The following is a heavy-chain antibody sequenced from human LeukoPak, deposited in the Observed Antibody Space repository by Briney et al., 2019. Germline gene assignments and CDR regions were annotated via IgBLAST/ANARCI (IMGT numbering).Heavy chain of an antibody. D-gene: IGHD4-17*01. CDR3: AKPKNGVYGDYIDY. CDR1: GFTFSSYG. V-gene: IGHV3-30*18. Sequence: GRSLRLSCAAPGFTFSSYGMHWVRQAPGKGLEWVAVIPYDGSNKYYADSVKGRFTISRDNSKNTLYLQMNSLRAEDTAVYYCAKPKNGVYGDYIDYWGQGTLVTVSS. J-gene: IGHJ4*02. CDR2: IPYDGSNK.